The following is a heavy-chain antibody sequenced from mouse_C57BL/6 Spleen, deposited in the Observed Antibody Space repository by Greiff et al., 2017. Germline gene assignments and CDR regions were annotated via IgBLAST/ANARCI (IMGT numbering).Heavy chain of an antibody. J-gene: IGHJ3*01. D-gene: IGHD3-1*01. Sequence: EVKLMESGGGLVQPGGSLKLSCAASGFTFSDYGMAWVRQAPRKGPEWVAFISNLAYSIYYADTVTGRFTISRENAKNTLYLEMSSLRSEDTAMYYCARDSPRGFAYWGQGTLVTVSA. CDR1: GFTFSDYG. CDR3: ARDSPRGFAY. V-gene: IGHV5-15*01. CDR2: ISNLAYSI.